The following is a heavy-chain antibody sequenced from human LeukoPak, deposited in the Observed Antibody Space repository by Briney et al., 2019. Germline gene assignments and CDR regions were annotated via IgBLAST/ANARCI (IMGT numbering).Heavy chain of an antibody. CDR3: ARDNDSRDPPHFDY. Sequence: PGGSLRLSCAASGFTFSDYNMRWIRQAPGKGLEWVSSISRNGSTKYYADSVKGRFTISRDNAKNSLFLQMNSLRAEDTAVYYCARDNDSRDPPHFDYWGQGTLVTVSS. V-gene: IGHV3-11*01. CDR1: GFTFSDYN. J-gene: IGHJ4*02. CDR2: ISRNGSTK. D-gene: IGHD3-16*01.